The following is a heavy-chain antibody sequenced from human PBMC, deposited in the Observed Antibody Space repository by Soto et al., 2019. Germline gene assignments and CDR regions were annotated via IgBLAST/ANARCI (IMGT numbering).Heavy chain of an antibody. CDR3: AALEVGYLFMDV. J-gene: IGHJ6*02. V-gene: IGHV1-58*02. D-gene: IGHD6-25*01. CDR1: GFTFTSSA. CDR2: IVVGSGNT. Sequence: SVKVSCKASGFTFTSSAMQWVRQARGQRLEWIGWIVVGSGNTNYAQKFQERVTITRDMSTSTAYMELSSLRSEDTAVYYCAALEVGYLFMDVWGQGATVTVSS.